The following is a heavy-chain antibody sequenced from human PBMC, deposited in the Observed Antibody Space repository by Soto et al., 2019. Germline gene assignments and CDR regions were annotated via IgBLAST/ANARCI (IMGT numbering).Heavy chain of an antibody. V-gene: IGHV4-31*03. CDR3: ASDQALAPSVWGY. CDR2: IYYSGST. CDR1: GESIGSGGHY. Sequence: PSETLSLTCSVSGESIGSGGHYWNWIRQRPEKGLEWIGYIYYSGSTHYNPSLRSRLTISLDTSKTQFFLRLVSVTAAATALYYWASDQALAPSVWGYWGQGIQVTVS. J-gene: IGHJ4*02. D-gene: IGHD3-16*01.